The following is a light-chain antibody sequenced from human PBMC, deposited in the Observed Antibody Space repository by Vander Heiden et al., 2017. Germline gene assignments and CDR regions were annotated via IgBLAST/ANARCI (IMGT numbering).Light chain of an antibody. Sequence: DIVMTQSPDSLAVSLGERATINCKSSQSVLYSSNNKNYLAWYQQKPGQPPKLLIYWASTRESGVPDRFSGSGSGTDFTLTISSLQAEDVAVYYCQQEDSTPHTFGQRTKVEIK. V-gene: IGKV4-1*01. CDR2: WAS. CDR3: QQEDSTPHT. J-gene: IGKJ1*01. CDR1: QSVLYSSNNKNY.